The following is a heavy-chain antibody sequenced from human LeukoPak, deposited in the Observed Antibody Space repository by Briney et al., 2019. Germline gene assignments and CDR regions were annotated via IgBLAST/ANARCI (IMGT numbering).Heavy chain of an antibody. CDR2: ISGSGDNT. Sequence: GGSLRLSCAASGFTFSTYAMSWVRQAPGKGLEWVSGISGSGDNTNYADSVKGRFTISRDNSKNTLSLQMSSLRVEDTAVYYCARDRSCTGGSCYMDVWGRGTTVTVSS. J-gene: IGHJ6*03. CDR1: GFTFSTYA. CDR3: ARDRSCTGGSCYMDV. V-gene: IGHV3-23*01. D-gene: IGHD2-15*01.